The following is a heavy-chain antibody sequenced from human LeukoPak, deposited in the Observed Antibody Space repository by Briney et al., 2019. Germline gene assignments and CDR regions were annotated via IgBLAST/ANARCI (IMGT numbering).Heavy chain of an antibody. CDR1: GGSISSYY. V-gene: IGHV4-59*01. Sequence: SETLSLTCTVSGGSISSYYWSWIRQPPGKGLEWIGYIYYSGSTNYNPSLKSRVTISVDTSKNQFSLKLSSVTAADTAVYYCARDYARYYDILTGFLGGGFDHWAQGTLVTVSS. CDR3: ARDYARYYDILTGFLGGGFDH. J-gene: IGHJ5*02. CDR2: IYYSGST. D-gene: IGHD3-9*01.